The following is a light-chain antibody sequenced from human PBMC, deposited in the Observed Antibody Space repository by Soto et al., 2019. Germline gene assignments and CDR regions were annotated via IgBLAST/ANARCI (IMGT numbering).Light chain of an antibody. V-gene: IGKV3-15*01. CDR2: GAS. Sequence: EIVLTPSPGTLSVSPVDRVTLSCRASQSVDINLAWYQQRAGQAPRLLVYGASTKATDMPGRFSGRGSGTEFTLTINNLQSEDFAVYYCQQRSNWPPGITFGQGTRLEIK. CDR3: QQRSNWPPGIT. J-gene: IGKJ5*01. CDR1: QSVDIN.